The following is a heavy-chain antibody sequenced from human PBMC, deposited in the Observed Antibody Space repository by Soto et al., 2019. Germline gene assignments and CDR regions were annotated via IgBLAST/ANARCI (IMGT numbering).Heavy chain of an antibody. CDR2: ISAYNGNT. CDR1: GYTFTSYG. V-gene: IGHV1-18*04. CDR3: ARDGGFSSLYYYGMDV. J-gene: IGHJ6*02. D-gene: IGHD3-16*01. Sequence: ASVKVSCKASGYTFTSYGISRVRQAPGQGLEWMGWISAYNGNTNYAQKLQGRVTMTTDTSTSTAYMELRSLRSDDTAVYYCARDGGFSSLYYYGMDVWGQGTTVTVSS.